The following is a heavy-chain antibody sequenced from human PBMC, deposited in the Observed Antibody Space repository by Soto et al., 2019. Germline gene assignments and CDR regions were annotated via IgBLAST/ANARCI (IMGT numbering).Heavy chain of an antibody. V-gene: IGHV1-18*04. CDR1: GYTFTNYG. Sequence: GASVKVSCKASGYTFTNYGISWVRQAPGQGLEWMGWISVYNGNTNYAERLQGRVTMTTDTSTSTAYMELWSLRSDGTAMYYCARSYSYGSYWYFDLWGRGTLVTVSS. CDR3: ARSYSYGSYWYFDL. CDR2: ISVYNGNT. D-gene: IGHD5-18*01. J-gene: IGHJ2*01.